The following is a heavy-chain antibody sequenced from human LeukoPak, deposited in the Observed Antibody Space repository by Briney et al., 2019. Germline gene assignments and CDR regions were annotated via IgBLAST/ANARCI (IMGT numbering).Heavy chain of an antibody. CDR1: GFTFSSYW. J-gene: IGHJ4*02. V-gene: IGHV3-7*01. CDR3: TRVIVAVPGYFDYFDF. D-gene: IGHD6-19*01. Sequence: GGSLRLSCAASGFTFSSYWMSWVRQAAGKGLEWVANIKQDGSEKYYVDSVKGRFTISRDNAKNSLYLQMTSLRAEDTAVYYCTRVIVAVPGYFDYFDFWGQGVLVTVSS. CDR2: IKQDGSEK.